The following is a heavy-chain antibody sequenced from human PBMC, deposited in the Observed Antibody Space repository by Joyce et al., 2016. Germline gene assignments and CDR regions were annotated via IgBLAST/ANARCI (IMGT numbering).Heavy chain of an antibody. Sequence: QVQLVQSGAEVKRPGASVKVSCKASGDSLTTATLHWLRQAPGQRREWMGWLHPGNNHIKYAQNIQASVSFTRGTGGSTAYLELGSLRSEDTAVYFCVRGAPQARSQTRPRWTFDRWGQGTLVTVSS. CDR3: VRGAPQARSQTRPRWTFDR. CDR1: GDSLTTAT. CDR2: LHPGNNHI. J-gene: IGHJ5*01. V-gene: IGHV1-3*01. D-gene: IGHD6-6*01.